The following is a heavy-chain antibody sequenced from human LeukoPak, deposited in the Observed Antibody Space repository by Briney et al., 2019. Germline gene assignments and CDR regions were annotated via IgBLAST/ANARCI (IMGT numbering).Heavy chain of an antibody. Sequence: SETLSLTCTVSGGSISSYYWSWIRQPPGQGLEWIGYIYYSGSTNYNPSLKSRVTISVDTSKNQFSLKLSSVTAADTAVYYCARDRGSTAFDIWGQGTMVTVSS. CDR2: IYYSGST. D-gene: IGHD2-2*01. CDR1: GGSISSYY. J-gene: IGHJ3*02. CDR3: ARDRGSTAFDI. V-gene: IGHV4-59*01.